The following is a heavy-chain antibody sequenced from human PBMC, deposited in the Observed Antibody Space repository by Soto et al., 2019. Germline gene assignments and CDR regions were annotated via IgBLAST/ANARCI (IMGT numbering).Heavy chain of an antibody. D-gene: IGHD2-21*01. V-gene: IGHV4-31*03. CDR2: IYYSGST. CDR3: ARFRGDLADPDYFDY. Sequence: SETLSLTCTVSGGSISSGGYYWSWIRQHPGKGLEWIGYIYYSGSTYYNPSLKSRVTISVDTPKNQFSLKPSSVTAADTAVYYCARFRGDLADPDYFDYWGQGTLVTVSS. CDR1: GGSISSGGYY. J-gene: IGHJ4*02.